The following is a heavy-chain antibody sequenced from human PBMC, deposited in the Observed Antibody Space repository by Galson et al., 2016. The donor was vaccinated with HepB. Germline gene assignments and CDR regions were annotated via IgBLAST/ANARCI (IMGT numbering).Heavy chain of an antibody. D-gene: IGHD2-21*01. CDR3: AREGIGDYFD. CDR2: IKGDGSLK. Sequence: SLRLSCAVSGLRFSDLWMDWVRRAPGKGLEWVANIKGDGSLKFYVDSVRGRFTISRDNAKNSVYLQMNSLTVEDTGVYYCAREGIGDYFDWGQGTLVTVSS. CDR1: GLRFSDLW. V-gene: IGHV3-7*01. J-gene: IGHJ4*02.